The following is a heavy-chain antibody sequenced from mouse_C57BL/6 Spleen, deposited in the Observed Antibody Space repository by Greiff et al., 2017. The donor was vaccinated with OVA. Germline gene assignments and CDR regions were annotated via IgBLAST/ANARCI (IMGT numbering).Heavy chain of an antibody. V-gene: IGHV1-55*01. Sequence: QVQLQQPGAELVKPGASVKMSCKASGHTFTSYWITWVKQRPGQGLEWIGDIYPGSGSTKYNEKFKSKATLTVDTSSSTAYMQLSSLTSEDSAVYYCARGGEGPGFAYWGQGTLVTVSA. CDR1: GHTFTSYW. D-gene: IGHD2-13*01. CDR3: ARGGEGPGFAY. J-gene: IGHJ3*01. CDR2: IYPGSGST.